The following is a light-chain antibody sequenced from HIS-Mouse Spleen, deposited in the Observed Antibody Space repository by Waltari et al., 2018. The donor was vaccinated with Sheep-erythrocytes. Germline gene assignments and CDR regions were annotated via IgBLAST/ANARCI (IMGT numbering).Light chain of an antibody. V-gene: IGLV3-1*01. CDR2: QES. CDR1: KLRDKY. J-gene: IGLJ2*01. Sequence: SYELTQPPSVSVSPGQTASITCSGAKLRDKYACWYQHKPGQSPVLVIYQESKRPSGIPERFSGSNSGNTATLTISGTQAMDEADYYCQAWDSSTVVFGGGTKLTVL. CDR3: QAWDSSTVV.